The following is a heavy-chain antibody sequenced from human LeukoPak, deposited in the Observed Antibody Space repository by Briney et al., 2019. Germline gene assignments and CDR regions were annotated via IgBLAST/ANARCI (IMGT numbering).Heavy chain of an antibody. Sequence: PSETLSLTCAVSGGSVSSGGVSWGWIRQPPGKGLEWIGYISQSGSTHYNPSLKSRVTISVDTSKNQFSLKLSSVPAADTAVYYCARGTVVPAAMHYYYYYGMDVWGQGTTVTVSS. J-gene: IGHJ6*02. CDR3: ARGTVVPAAMHYYYYYGMDV. V-gene: IGHV4-30-2*01. CDR2: ISQSGST. CDR1: GGSVSSGGVS. D-gene: IGHD2-2*01.